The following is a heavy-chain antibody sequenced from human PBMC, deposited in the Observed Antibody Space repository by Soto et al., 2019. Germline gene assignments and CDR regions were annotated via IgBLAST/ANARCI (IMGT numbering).Heavy chain of an antibody. D-gene: IGHD3-22*01. J-gene: IGHJ4*02. CDR3: ASMESPSSGYYY. CDR2: IIPILGIA. CDR1: GGTFSSYA. V-gene: IGHV1-69*10. Sequence: ASVKVSCKASGGTFSSYAISWVRQAPGQGLEWMGGIIPILGIANYAQKFQGRVTITADKSTSTAYMELSSLRSEDTAVYYCASMESPSSGYYYWGQGTLVTVSS.